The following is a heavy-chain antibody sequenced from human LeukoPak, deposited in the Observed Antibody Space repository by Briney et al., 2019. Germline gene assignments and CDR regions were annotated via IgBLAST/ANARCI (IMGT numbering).Heavy chain of an antibody. CDR2: IYYSGTT. J-gene: IGHJ4*02. Sequence: SETLSLTCTVSGGSIISGGYYWSWLRQHPGECLEWIGYIYYSGTTYYYPSRKSRVTISVDTSNNQFSLKVTSVTAADTAVYYCAKSGDGYNFDYWGQGTLVTVSS. V-gene: IGHV4-31*03. CDR1: GGSIISGGYY. D-gene: IGHD5-24*01. CDR3: AKSGDGYNFDY.